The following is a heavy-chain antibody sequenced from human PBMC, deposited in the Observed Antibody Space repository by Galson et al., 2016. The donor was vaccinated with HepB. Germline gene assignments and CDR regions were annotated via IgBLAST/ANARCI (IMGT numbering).Heavy chain of an antibody. Sequence: SLRLSCAASGFNFGNYAMNWVRQAPGKGLEWVSGITGSDGSTRYADSVKGRFIISRDNSRNTLYLQMDSLRAEDTTVYYCAKGSNGWTKFIDFWGQGTLVTVSS. J-gene: IGHJ4*02. CDR3: AKGSNGWTKFIDF. CDR2: ITGSDGST. CDR1: GFNFGNYA. V-gene: IGHV3-23*01. D-gene: IGHD6-19*01.